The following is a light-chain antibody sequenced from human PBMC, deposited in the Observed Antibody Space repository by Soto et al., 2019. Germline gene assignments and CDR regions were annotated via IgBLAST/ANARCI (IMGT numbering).Light chain of an antibody. J-gene: IGKJ1*01. CDR3: QEYGTSRT. Sequence: EIVLTQSPGTLSLSPGERATLFCRASQSVSSRYLAWYQQKPGQAPRLLIYGASSRATGIPDRFSGSGSGTDFPLTVSRLEPEDFAMYYCQEYGTSRTFGQGTKVEIK. CDR2: GAS. V-gene: IGKV3-20*01. CDR1: QSVSSRY.